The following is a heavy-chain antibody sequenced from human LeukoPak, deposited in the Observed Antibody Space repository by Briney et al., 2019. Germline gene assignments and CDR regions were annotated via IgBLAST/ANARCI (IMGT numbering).Heavy chain of an antibody. D-gene: IGHD3-16*02. CDR3: ARDMRLYDY. CDR2: ISTSGSLP. V-gene: IGHV3-21*01. Sequence: GGSLRLSCAASGFTFSASSMNWVRQAPGKGLEWVSSISTSGSLPYYADSVKSRFTISRDNSKNTLYLQMNSLRAEDTAVYYCARDMRLYDYWGQGTLVTVSS. J-gene: IGHJ4*02. CDR1: GFTFSASS.